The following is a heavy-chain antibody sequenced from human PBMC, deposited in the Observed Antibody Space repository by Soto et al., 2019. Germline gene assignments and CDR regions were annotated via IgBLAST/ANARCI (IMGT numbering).Heavy chain of an antibody. J-gene: IGHJ3*02. CDR3: ASARLGAFDI. CDR1: GGSISSGGYS. D-gene: IGHD6-19*01. CDR2: INHSGST. V-gene: IGHV4-34*01. Sequence: SETLSLTCAVSGGSISSGGYSWSWIRQPPGKGLEWIGEINHSGSTNYNPSLKSRVTISVDTSKNQFSLKLSSVTAADTAVYYCASARLGAFDIWGQGTMVTVSS.